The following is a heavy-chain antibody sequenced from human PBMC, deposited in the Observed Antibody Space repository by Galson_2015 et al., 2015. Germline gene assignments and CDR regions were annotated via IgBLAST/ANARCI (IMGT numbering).Heavy chain of an antibody. V-gene: IGHV3-23*01. CDR3: ALLNSRFQSY. CDR2: ISVSGGTT. Sequence: SLRLSCAASGFTFSSYAMSWVRQAPGKGLEWVSIISVSGGTTYYTDSVKGRFTISRDNSKNTLYLHMSSLRVDDTAVYYCALLNSRFQSYWGQGTLVTVSS. D-gene: IGHD4-11*01. J-gene: IGHJ4*02. CDR1: GFTFSSYA.